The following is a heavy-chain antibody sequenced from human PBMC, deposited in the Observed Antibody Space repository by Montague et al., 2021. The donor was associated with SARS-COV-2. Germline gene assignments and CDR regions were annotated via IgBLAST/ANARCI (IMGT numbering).Heavy chain of an antibody. CDR3: ARHRNYGDHSLDNWFHP. Sequence: SETLSLTCTVSGDSTSSPNCYWGWIRQAPGKGLDWIGTIYNSGTTYYNPSLKSRLTISIDTSKNQLSLKLTSVTAADTAVYYCARHRNYGDHSLDNWFHPWGQGTLVTVSS. V-gene: IGHV4-39*01. J-gene: IGHJ5*02. CDR1: GDSTSSPNCY. D-gene: IGHD4-17*01. CDR2: IYNSGTT.